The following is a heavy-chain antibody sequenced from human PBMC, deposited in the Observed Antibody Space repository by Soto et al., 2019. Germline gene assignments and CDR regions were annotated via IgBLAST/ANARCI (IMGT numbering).Heavy chain of an antibody. J-gene: IGHJ4*02. D-gene: IGHD2-21*02. Sequence: QVQLQQWGAGLLKPSETLSLTCAVYGGSFSGYYWSWIRQPPGKGLEWIGEINHSGSTNYNPSLKSRVTISVDTSKNQFSLKLSSVTAADTAVYYCAREGGYWSYFDYWGQGTLVTVSS. V-gene: IGHV4-34*01. CDR2: INHSGST. CDR1: GGSFSGYY. CDR3: AREGGYWSYFDY.